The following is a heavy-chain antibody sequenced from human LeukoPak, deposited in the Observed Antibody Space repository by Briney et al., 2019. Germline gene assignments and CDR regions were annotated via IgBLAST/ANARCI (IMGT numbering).Heavy chain of an antibody. CDR2: ISYSGST. CDR3: ARSIVVVPDAMAAEYYMDV. CDR1: GGSIRNSSYY. V-gene: IGHV4-39*01. D-gene: IGHD2-2*01. J-gene: IGHJ6*03. Sequence: SETLSLTCTVSGGSIRNSSYYWGWIRQPPGKGLEWIGSISYSGSTFYNPYLKSRVTISADTSNIQFSLKLTSVTAADTAVYYCARSIVVVPDAMAAEYYMDVWGKGTKVTVSS.